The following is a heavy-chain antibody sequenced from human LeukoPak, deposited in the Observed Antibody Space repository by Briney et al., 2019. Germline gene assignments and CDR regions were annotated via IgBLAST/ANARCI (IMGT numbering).Heavy chain of an antibody. CDR1: GGSISSYY. D-gene: IGHD3-3*01. CDR2: IYYSGST. CDR3: ARHGFWEDAFDI. V-gene: IGHV4-59*08. Sequence: PSETLSLTCTVSGGSISSYYWSWIRQPPGKGLEWIGYIYYSGSTNYNPSLKSRVTISVDTSKNQFSLKLSSVTAADTAVYYCARHGFWEDAFDIWGQGTMVTVSS. J-gene: IGHJ3*02.